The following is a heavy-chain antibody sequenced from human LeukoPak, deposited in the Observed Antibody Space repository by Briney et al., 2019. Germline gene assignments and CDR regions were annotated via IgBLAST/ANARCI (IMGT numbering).Heavy chain of an antibody. Sequence: ASVKVSCKVSGYTLTELSMHWVRQAPGKGLEWMGGFDPEDGETIYAQKFQGRVTMTEDTSTDTAYMELSSLRSEDTAVYYCARGRLSYYDSSGDYYYYYGMDVWGQGTTVTVSS. CDR1: GYTLTELS. CDR3: ARGRLSYYDSSGDYYYYYGMDV. D-gene: IGHD3-22*01. J-gene: IGHJ6*02. V-gene: IGHV1-24*01. CDR2: FDPEDGET.